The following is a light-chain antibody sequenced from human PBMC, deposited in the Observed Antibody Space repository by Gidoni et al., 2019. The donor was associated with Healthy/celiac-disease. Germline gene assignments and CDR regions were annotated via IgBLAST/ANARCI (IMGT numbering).Light chain of an antibody. CDR3: QQYGSSPKT. V-gene: IGKV3D-20*01. J-gene: IGKJ2*01. CDR2: DAS. CDR1: QSVSSSY. Sequence: DIVLTHSPATMSLSPGERATLSCVASQSVSSSYLAWYQQKPGLAPRLLIYDASSRATGIPDRFSGSGSGTDFTLTISRLEPEDFAVYYCQQYGSSPKTFGQGTKLEIK.